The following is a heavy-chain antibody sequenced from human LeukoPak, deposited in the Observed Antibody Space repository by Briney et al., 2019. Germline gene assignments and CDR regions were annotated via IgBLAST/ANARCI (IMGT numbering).Heavy chain of an antibody. Sequence: SETLSLTCAVYGGSFSGYYWSWLRQTPGKGLEWLGEINNSGSTNYNPSIKSRVNISVDTSKNQFSLKLSSVTAAYTAVYYCATARAGAAFRWFDPWGQGTLVTVSS. D-gene: IGHD6-19*01. V-gene: IGHV4-34*01. CDR1: GGSFSGYY. CDR2: INNSGST. J-gene: IGHJ5*02. CDR3: ATARAGAAFRWFDP.